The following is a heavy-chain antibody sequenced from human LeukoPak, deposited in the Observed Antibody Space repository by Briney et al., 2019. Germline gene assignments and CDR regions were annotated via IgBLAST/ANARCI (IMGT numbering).Heavy chain of an antibody. V-gene: IGHV1-18*01. CDR2: INADTGDT. Sequence: ASAKVSCKASGYTFTRNGITWVRQVPGQGLEWMGWINADTGDTVYAQMFRDTVTMSTSTAYLEVRSLRSDDTAFYYCARSGHCSGTSCYAEGIDYWGQGTLVTVSS. CDR1: GYTFTRNG. CDR3: ARSGHCSGTSCYAEGIDY. J-gene: IGHJ4*02. D-gene: IGHD2-2*01.